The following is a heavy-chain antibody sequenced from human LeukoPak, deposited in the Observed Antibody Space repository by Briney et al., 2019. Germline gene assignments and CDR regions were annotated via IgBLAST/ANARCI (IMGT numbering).Heavy chain of an antibody. CDR2: INAYNGNT. CDR1: GYTFNSYG. CDR3: ARRQGTTLSFDY. D-gene: IGHD1-1*01. Sequence: ASVKVSCKASGYTFNSYGFSWVRQAPGQGLEWMGWINAYNGNTNYAQKLQGGVTMTTETSTSTAYMELRSLRSDDTAVYYCARRQGTTLSFDYWGQGTLVTVSS. V-gene: IGHV1-18*01. J-gene: IGHJ4*02.